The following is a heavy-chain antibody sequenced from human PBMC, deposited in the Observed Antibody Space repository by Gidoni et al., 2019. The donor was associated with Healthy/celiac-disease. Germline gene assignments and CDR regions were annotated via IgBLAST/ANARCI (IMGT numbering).Heavy chain of an antibody. CDR2: ISSSSSYI. CDR3: ATSIVVVPAAEGY. J-gene: IGHJ4*02. CDR1: GFTFSSYS. Sequence: EVQLVESGGGLVKPGGSLRLSCAASGFTFSSYSMNWVRQAPGKGLEWVSSISSSSSYIYYADSVKGRFTISRDNAKNSLYLQMNSLRAEDTAVYYCATSIVVVPAAEGYWGQGTLVTVSS. D-gene: IGHD2-2*01. V-gene: IGHV3-21*01.